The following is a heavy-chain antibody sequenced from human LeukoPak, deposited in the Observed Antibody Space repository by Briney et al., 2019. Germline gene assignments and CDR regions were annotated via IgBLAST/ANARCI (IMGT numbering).Heavy chain of an antibody. J-gene: IGHJ5*02. Sequence: PSETLSLTCTVSDGSISSGGYYWSWIRQHPGKGLEWIGYIYYSGSTYYNPSLESRVTITVDTSKNQFSLKLSSVTAADTAVDYCARSADYGDYVDWFDPWGQGNLVTVSS. CDR3: ARSADYGDYVDWFDP. D-gene: IGHD4-17*01. CDR1: DGSISSGGYY. V-gene: IGHV4-31*03. CDR2: IYYSGST.